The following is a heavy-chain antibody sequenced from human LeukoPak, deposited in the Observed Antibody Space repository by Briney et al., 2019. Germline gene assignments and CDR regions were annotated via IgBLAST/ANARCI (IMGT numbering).Heavy chain of an antibody. Sequence: YXFXXYWIGWVRQMPGKXLGWMGIIYPGDSDTIYSRSLQGQVTISADKSIRXAYRRGSSVTASDTAMYYCXXXSXXLXVDYWGXGXLVTVSS. CDR2: IYPGDSDT. CDR3: XXXSXXLXVDY. CDR1: YXFXXYW. V-gene: IGHV5-51*01. J-gene: IGHJ4*02.